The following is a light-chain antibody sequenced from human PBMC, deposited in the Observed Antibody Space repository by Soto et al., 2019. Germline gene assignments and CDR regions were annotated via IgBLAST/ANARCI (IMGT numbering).Light chain of an antibody. V-gene: IGKV1-6*01. CDR1: QDIRID. J-gene: IGKJ1*01. CDR2: AAF. CDR3: LQYYNFSWT. Sequence: AIQMTQSPSSLSASVGDRVTITCRASQDIRIDLAWYQQKPGQAPHLLIFAAFNLQSGVPSRFSGGGSGTHFTLTISSLQPDDFATYYCLQYYNFSWTFGQGTKVDIK.